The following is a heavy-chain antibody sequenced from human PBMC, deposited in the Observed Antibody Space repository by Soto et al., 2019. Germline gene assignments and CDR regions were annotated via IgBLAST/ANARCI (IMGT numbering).Heavy chain of an antibody. CDR3: ARDIQRVTRGYSYGYYY. D-gene: IGHD5-18*01. J-gene: IGHJ4*02. Sequence: GGSLRLSCAASGFTFSSYWMSWVRQAPGKGLEWVANIKQDGSEKYYVDSVKGRFTISRDNAKNSLYLQMNSLRAEDTAVYYCARDIQRVTRGYSYGYYYWGQGTLVTVSS. CDR1: GFTFSSYW. CDR2: IKQDGSEK. V-gene: IGHV3-7*01.